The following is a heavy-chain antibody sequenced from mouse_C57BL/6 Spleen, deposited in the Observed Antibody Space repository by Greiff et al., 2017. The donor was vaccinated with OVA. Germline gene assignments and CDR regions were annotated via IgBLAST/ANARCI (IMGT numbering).Heavy chain of an antibody. Sequence: QVHVKQPGTELVKPGASVKLSCKASGYTFTSYWMHWVKQRPGQGLEWIGNINPSNGGTNYNEKFKSKATLTVDKSSSTAYMQLSSLTSEDSAVYYCARPGGYYRYFDYWGQGTTLTVSS. V-gene: IGHV1-53*01. CDR1: GYTFTSYW. CDR2: INPSNGGT. J-gene: IGHJ2*01. CDR3: ARPGGYYRYFDY. D-gene: IGHD2-3*01.